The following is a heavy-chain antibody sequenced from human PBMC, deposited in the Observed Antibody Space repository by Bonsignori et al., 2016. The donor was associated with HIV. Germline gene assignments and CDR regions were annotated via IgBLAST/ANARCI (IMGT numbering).Heavy chain of an antibody. CDR3: ARYHRPSPRVLYQFDP. J-gene: IGHJ5*02. D-gene: IGHD2-8*01. CDR2: SNAGNHNT. Sequence: WVRQAPGQRLEWMGWSNAGNHNTKYSQEFQGRVTITRDTSASTAYMELTSLRSEDMAVYYCARYHRPSPRVLYQFDPWGQGTLVTVSS. V-gene: IGHV1-3*02.